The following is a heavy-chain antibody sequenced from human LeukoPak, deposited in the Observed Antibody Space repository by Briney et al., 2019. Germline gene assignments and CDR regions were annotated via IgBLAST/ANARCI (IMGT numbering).Heavy chain of an antibody. J-gene: IGHJ3*02. V-gene: IGHV3-48*03. Sequence: PGGSLRLSCAASGFTFSSYEMNWVRQAPGKGLEWVSYISSSGSTIYYADSVKGRFTISRDNAKNSLYLQMNSLRAEDTAVYYCARTNYDSSLGAFDTWGQGTMVTVSS. CDR2: ISSSGSTI. CDR1: GFTFSSYE. D-gene: IGHD3-22*01. CDR3: ARTNYDSSLGAFDT.